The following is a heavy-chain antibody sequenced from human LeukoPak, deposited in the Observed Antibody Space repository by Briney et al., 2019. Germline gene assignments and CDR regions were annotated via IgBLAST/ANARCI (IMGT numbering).Heavy chain of an antibody. CDR2: IRNADSPV. V-gene: IGHV3-11*01. Sequence: PGGSLRLSCATASGFTFTDYISWIRQAPGKGLEWVSYIRNADSPVYYADSVKGRFTISRDTDKDSVYLQMNNLRAEDTAVYFCASWEGPSAAWGVWGQGTTVTVSS. CDR1: GFTFTDY. J-gene: IGHJ6*02. CDR3: ASWEGPSAAWGV. D-gene: IGHD1-26*01.